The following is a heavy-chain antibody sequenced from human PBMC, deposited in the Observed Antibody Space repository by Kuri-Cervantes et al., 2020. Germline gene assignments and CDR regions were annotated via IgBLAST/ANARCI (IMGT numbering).Heavy chain of an antibody. CDR2: ISYDGSNK. D-gene: IGHD4-17*01. CDR3: ANGGRNGDLLEY. J-gene: IGHJ4*02. Sequence: GGSLRLSCAASGFTFSSYAMHWVRQAPGKGLEWVAVISYDGSNKYYADSVKGRFTISRDNAKNSLFLRMNSLRVEDTAVYYCANGGRNGDLLEYWGQGTLVTVSS. CDR1: GFTFSSYA. V-gene: IGHV3-30-3*01.